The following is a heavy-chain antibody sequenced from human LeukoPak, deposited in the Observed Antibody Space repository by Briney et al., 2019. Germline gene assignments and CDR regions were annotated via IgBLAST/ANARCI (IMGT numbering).Heavy chain of an antibody. J-gene: IGHJ4*02. CDR2: IYYSGNT. D-gene: IGHD1-7*01. CDR1: GVSISSSISY. CDR3: ARTRNYAFDY. V-gene: IGHV4-39*07. Sequence: SETLSLTCTVSGVSISSSISYWGWIRQPPGKGLEWIGSIYYSGNTYYNPSLKSRVTISVDTSKNQFSLKLSAVTAADTAVYYCARTRNYAFDYWGQGTLVTVSS.